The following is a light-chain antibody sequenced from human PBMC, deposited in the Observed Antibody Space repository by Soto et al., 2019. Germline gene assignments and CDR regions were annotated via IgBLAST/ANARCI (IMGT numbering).Light chain of an antibody. Sequence: QSALTQPASVSVSPGQSITISCTGTSSDVGSYNFVSWYQQHPGKAPKVMIYEGSKRPSGVSNRFSGSTSGNTASLTISGLQAEDDADYCCYSYAGSSTLVFGTGTKLTVL. CDR1: SSDVGSYNF. V-gene: IGLV2-23*01. J-gene: IGLJ1*01. CDR3: YSYAGSSTLV. CDR2: EGS.